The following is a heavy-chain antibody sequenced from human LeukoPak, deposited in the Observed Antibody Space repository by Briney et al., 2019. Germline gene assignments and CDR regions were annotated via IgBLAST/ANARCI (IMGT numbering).Heavy chain of an antibody. CDR1: GFTFSSYA. D-gene: IGHD6-19*01. CDR2: ISGSGGST. CDR3: AKGTSSGWQYFDY. Sequence: GGSLRLSCAASGFTFSSYAMSWVRQAPGKGLEWVSTISGSGGSTYYADSVKGRCTVSRDNSKNTLYLQMNSLRAEDTAVYYCAKGTSSGWQYFDYWGQGTLVTVSS. V-gene: IGHV3-23*01. J-gene: IGHJ4*02.